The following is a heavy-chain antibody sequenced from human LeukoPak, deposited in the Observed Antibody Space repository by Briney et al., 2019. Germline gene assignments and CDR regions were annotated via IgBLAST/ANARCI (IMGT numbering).Heavy chain of an antibody. CDR2: ISDSSSHT. Sequence: PGGSLRLSCAASGFTLSNYNMNWVRQAPGKGLEWVSFISDSSSHTFYSDSVKGRFTVSRDNVKNSLHLQMNSLRAEDTAIYYCARDGEGGAAAGYWGQGTLVTVS. V-gene: IGHV3-48*01. D-gene: IGHD6-13*01. J-gene: IGHJ4*02. CDR1: GFTLSNYN. CDR3: ARDGEGGAAAGY.